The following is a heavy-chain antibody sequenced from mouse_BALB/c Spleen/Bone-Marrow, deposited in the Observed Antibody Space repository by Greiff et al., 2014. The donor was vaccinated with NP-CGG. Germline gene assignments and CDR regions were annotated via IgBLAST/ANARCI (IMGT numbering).Heavy chain of an antibody. V-gene: IGHV1S81*02. CDR3: ARGFDY. CDR1: CYTFTNYW. Sequence: KESGGGIVKPGGSVKLSCQASCYTFTNYWMHWGEQRPGQGLEWIGEINPSNGRTNYNEKFKSKATLTVDKSSSTAYMQLSSLTSEDSAVYYCARGFDYWGQGTTLTVSS. J-gene: IGHJ2*01. CDR2: INPSNGRT.